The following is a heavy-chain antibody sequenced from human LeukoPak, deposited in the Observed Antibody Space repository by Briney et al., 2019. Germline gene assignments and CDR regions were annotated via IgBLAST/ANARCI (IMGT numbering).Heavy chain of an antibody. J-gene: IGHJ4*02. V-gene: IGHV4-61*02. D-gene: IGHD3-16*01. CDR3: AKSTYGLSIDY. CDR2: IYPSGST. Sequence: PSETLSLTCTVSGGSISSGSYYWSWIRQPAGKGLEWIGRIYPSGSTNYNPSLKSRVTISVDTSKIQFSLKLSSVTAADTAVYYCAKSTYGLSIDYWGQGTLVTVSS. CDR1: GGSISSGSYY.